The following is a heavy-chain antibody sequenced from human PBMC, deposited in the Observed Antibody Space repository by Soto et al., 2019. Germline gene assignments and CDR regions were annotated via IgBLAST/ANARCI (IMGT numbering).Heavy chain of an antibody. J-gene: IGHJ4*02. CDR3: ARDRPMVVTDLSFDY. Sequence: ASVKVSCKASGYTFTSYGISWVRQAPGQGLEWMGWISTYNGNTNYAQKVQGRVTMTTDTSTNTAYMELRSLTSDDTAMYYCARDRPMVVTDLSFDYWGQGTLVTVSS. CDR2: ISTYNGNT. V-gene: IGHV1-18*01. D-gene: IGHD2-21*02. CDR1: GYTFTSYG.